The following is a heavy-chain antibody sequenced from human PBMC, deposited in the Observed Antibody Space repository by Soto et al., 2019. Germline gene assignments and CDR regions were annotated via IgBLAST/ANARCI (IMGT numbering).Heavy chain of an antibody. D-gene: IGHD2-15*01. V-gene: IGHV1-18*01. CDR3: ARDTRAGIVVVVAATLAFDI. Sequence: GAPVEVSCEACGESFKSYGIGWVRQATGQGHEWMGWISAYNGNTNYAKKLQGRVTMTTDTSTSTAYMELRSLRSDDTAVHYCARDTRAGIVVVVAATLAFDIWGQGTMVTVSS. CDR2: ISAYNGNT. J-gene: IGHJ3*02. CDR1: GESFKSYG.